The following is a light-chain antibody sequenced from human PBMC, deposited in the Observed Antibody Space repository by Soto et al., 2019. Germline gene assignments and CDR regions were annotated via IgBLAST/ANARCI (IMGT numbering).Light chain of an antibody. CDR3: QAYDSSLSGHVV. J-gene: IGLJ2*01. CDR1: SSNIGAGYD. V-gene: IGLV1-40*01. CDR2: GNS. Sequence: QSVLTQPPSVSGAPGQRVTISCTGSSSNIGAGYDVHWYQQLPGTAPKLLIYGNSNRPSGVPDRFSGSKSGTSAPLAITGLQAEDEADYYCQAYDSSLSGHVVFGAGTTLTVL.